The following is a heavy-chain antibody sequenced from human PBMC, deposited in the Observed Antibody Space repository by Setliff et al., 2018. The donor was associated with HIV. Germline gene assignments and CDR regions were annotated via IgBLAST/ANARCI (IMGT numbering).Heavy chain of an antibody. CDR3: ARGGLYDSSGYYPPPAGRIDS. D-gene: IGHD3-22*01. J-gene: IGHJ4*02. V-gene: IGHV5-51*01. Sequence: HGESLKISCRVSGYSFTSYWIAWVRQMPGRGLEWMGNIYPGDSETRYSPSFVGQVTFSVDKSVNTAYLQRRSLKASDTAMYYCARGGLYDSSGYYPPPAGRIDSWGPGTLVTVSS. CDR1: GYSFTSYW. CDR2: IYPGDSET.